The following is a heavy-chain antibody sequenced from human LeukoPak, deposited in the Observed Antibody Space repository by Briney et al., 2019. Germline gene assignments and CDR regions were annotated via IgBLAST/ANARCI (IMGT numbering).Heavy chain of an antibody. Sequence: PSETLSLTCTVSGGSISSGSYYWSWIRQPAGKGLEWIGRIYTSGSTYYNPSLKSRVTISVDTSTNQFSLKLSSVTAADTAVYYCARDSSWYENGLDYWGQGTLVTVSS. J-gene: IGHJ4*02. V-gene: IGHV4-61*02. CDR3: ARDSSWYENGLDY. CDR1: GGSISSGSYY. D-gene: IGHD6-13*01. CDR2: IYTSGST.